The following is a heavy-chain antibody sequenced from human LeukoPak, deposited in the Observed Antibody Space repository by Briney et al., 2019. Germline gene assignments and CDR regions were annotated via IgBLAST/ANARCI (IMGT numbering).Heavy chain of an antibody. Sequence: ASVKVSCKASGYTFTGYYMHWVRQAPGQGLEWMGWINPNSGGTNYAQKFQGRVTMTRDTSISTAYMELSRLRSDDTAVYYCARGMVVSSWSGEYWLDPWGQGTLVTVSS. D-gene: IGHD6-13*01. CDR2: INPNSGGT. J-gene: IGHJ5*02. CDR1: GYTFTGYY. CDR3: ARGMVVSSWSGEYWLDP. V-gene: IGHV1-2*02.